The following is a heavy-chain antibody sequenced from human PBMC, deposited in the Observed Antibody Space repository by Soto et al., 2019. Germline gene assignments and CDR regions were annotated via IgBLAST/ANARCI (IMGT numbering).Heavy chain of an antibody. CDR3: ARTDYGTAYFDP. Sequence: SETLSLTCIVSGGSINSSSYFWGWVRQPPGKGLEWIGSIYYSGSTYYNPSLRSRVTISVDTSKNQFSLKLSSVTAADTAVYYCARTDYGTAYFDPWGQGSLVTVYS. V-gene: IGHV4-39*01. CDR1: GGSINSSSYF. CDR2: IYYSGST. D-gene: IGHD3-10*01. J-gene: IGHJ5*02.